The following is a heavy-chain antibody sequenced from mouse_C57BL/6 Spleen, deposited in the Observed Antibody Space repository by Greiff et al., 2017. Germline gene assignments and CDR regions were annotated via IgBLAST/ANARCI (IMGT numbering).Heavy chain of an antibody. V-gene: IGHV1-81*01. CDR1: GYTFTSYG. CDR3: AREQDSSGYLFDY. J-gene: IGHJ2*01. CDR2: IYPRSGNT. Sequence: QVHVKQSGAELARPGASVKLSCKASGYTFTSYGISWVKQRTGQGLEWIGEIYPRSGNTYYNEKFKGKATLTADKSSSTAYMELRSLTSEDSAVYFCAREQDSSGYLFDYWGQGTTLTVSS. D-gene: IGHD3-2*02.